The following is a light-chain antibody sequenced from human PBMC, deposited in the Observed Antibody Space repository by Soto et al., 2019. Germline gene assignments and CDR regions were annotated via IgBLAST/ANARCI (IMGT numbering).Light chain of an antibody. Sequence: EIVLTQSPGTLSLSPGERATLSCRASQSVSSSYLAWYQQKPGQAPRLLIYGASSRATGIPDRFSGSGSGTDFTLTISRLEPEEFAVYYCLQYGSSPRFTFGPGTKVDI. J-gene: IGKJ3*01. V-gene: IGKV3-20*01. CDR3: LQYGSSPRFT. CDR2: GAS. CDR1: QSVSSSY.